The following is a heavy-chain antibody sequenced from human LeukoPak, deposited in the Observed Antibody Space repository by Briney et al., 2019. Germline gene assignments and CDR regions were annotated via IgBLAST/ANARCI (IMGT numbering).Heavy chain of an antibody. V-gene: IGHV4-34*01. J-gene: IGHJ4*02. CDR3: ARAAGGWKQPDY. D-gene: IGHD6-19*01. CDR2: IYHSGST. Sequence: SETLSLTCAVYGGSFSSYYWTWIRQPPGKGLEWIGEIYHSGSTNYNPSLKSRVTISVDTSKNQFSLKLNSVIAADTAVYYCARAAGGWKQPDYWGQGTLVTVSS. CDR1: GGSFSSYY.